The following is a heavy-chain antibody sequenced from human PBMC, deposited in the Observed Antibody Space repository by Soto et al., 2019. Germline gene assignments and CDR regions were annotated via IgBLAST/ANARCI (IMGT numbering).Heavy chain of an antibody. CDR2: SKSKTDAGTT. V-gene: IGHV3-15*01. CDR1: GFAYTNAL. Sequence: CVSLSCPPSGFAYTNALMSWVCPAPGKVQDWVGRSKSKTDAGTTGYAAPVKGRFSISRDDSKNTLYLQMHSLKTEDTAVYYCITSQRGITGTTAFYAPTRYYYYGMDVWGERTTVSVCS. D-gene: IGHD1-7*01. J-gene: IGHJ6*04. CDR3: ITSQRGITGTTAFYAPTRYYYYGMDV.